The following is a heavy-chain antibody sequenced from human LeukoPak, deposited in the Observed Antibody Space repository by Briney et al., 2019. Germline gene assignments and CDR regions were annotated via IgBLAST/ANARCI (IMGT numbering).Heavy chain of an antibody. CDR2: SSAYNGNT. D-gene: IGHD6-13*01. CDR1: GSTCSNYG. Sequence: ASVKVSCKASGSTCSNYGITWVRQSPGQGLEWMGWSSAYNGNTNSAQKLQSRVTMTTDTSTSTAYMELRSLRSDDTAVYYCARDSSSWSHAEYFQHWGQGTPVTVSS. CDR3: ARDSSSWSHAEYFQH. V-gene: IGHV1-18*01. J-gene: IGHJ1*01.